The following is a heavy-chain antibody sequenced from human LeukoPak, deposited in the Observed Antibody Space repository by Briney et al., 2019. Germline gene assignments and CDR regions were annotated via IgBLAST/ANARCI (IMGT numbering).Heavy chain of an antibody. CDR2: IYYSGST. J-gene: IGHJ4*02. CDR1: GGSISSSNYY. CDR3: ARHWTDSSGYYPFDY. Sequence: SGTLSLTCTVSGGSISSSNYYWGWIRQPPGKGLEWIGSIYYSGSTYYNPPLKSRVTISVDTSKNQFSLKLSSVTAADTAVFYCARHWTDSSGYYPFDYWGQGTLVTVSS. D-gene: IGHD3-22*01. V-gene: IGHV4-39*01.